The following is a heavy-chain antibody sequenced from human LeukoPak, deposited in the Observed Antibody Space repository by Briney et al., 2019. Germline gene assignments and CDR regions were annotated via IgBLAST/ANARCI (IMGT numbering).Heavy chain of an antibody. V-gene: IGHV4-34*01. Sequence: SETLSLTCVVYGGSFSGYYWSWILQPPGKGLEWIGEINHSGSTNYNPSLKSRVTVSVDTSKNQFSLKLSSVTAADTAVYYCAFTTGNYYLDSWGQGTLVTVSS. CDR2: INHSGST. CDR3: AFTTGNYYLDS. D-gene: IGHD1-26*01. J-gene: IGHJ4*02. CDR1: GGSFSGYY.